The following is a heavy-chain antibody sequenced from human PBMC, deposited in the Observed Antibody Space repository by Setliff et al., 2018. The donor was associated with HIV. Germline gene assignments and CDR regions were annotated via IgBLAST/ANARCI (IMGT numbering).Heavy chain of an antibody. CDR3: ARDVGYYGSGSQP. V-gene: IGHV4-4*07. D-gene: IGHD3-10*01. J-gene: IGHJ5*02. CDR1: GGSFSGYY. CDR2: IYTSGST. Sequence: SETLSLTCAVYGGSFSGYYWSWIRQPAGKGLEWIGHIYTSGSTNYNPSLKSRVTISVDTSKNQFSLKLSSVTAADTAVYYCARDVGYYGSGSQPWGQGTLVTVSS.